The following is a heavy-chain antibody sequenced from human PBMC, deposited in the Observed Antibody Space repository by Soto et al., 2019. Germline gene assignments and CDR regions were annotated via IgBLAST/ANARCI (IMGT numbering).Heavy chain of an antibody. CDR3: ARDGDRIQLWSRFYFDY. V-gene: IGHV3-30-3*01. Sequence: GGSLRLSCAASGLTFSSYAMHWVRQAPGKGLEWVAVISYDGSNKYYADSVKGRFTISRDNSKNTLYLQMNSLRAEDTAVYYCARDGDRIQLWSRFYFDYWGQGTLVTVSS. CDR1: GLTFSSYA. D-gene: IGHD5-18*01. J-gene: IGHJ4*02. CDR2: ISYDGSNK.